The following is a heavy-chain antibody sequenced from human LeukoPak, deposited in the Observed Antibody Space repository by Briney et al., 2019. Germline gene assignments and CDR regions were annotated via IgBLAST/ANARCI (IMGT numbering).Heavy chain of an antibody. CDR1: GYTFTSYY. Sequence: ASVKVSCKASGYTFTSYYMHWVRQAPGQGLEWMGIINPSGCSTSYAQKFQGRVTMTRDTSTSTVYMELSSLRSEDTAVYYCARDYPDYYDSSGHYYFDYWGQGTQVTVSS. J-gene: IGHJ4*02. D-gene: IGHD3-22*01. CDR2: INPSGCST. CDR3: ARDYPDYYDSSGHYYFDY. V-gene: IGHV1-46*01.